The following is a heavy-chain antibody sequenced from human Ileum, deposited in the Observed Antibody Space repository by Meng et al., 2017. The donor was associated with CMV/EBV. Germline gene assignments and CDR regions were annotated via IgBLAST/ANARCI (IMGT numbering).Heavy chain of an antibody. CDR2: INHVGST. D-gene: IGHD4-11*01. J-gene: IGHJ6*02. V-gene: IGHV4-34*01. Sequence: GSLRLSCSVYGGSFSGYFWSWIRQPPGKGLEWIGEINHVGSTNYNPSLKSRVSMSLDASKNQFSLKLRSVTPADTAVYHCARGDFSNNGGIYYSGMNVWGQGTTVTVSS. CDR1: GGSFSGYF. CDR3: ARGDFSNNGGIYYSGMNV.